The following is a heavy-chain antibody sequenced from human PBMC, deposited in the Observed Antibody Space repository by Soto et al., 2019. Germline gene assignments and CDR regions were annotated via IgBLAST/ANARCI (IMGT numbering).Heavy chain of an antibody. CDR2: IKEDGSEK. D-gene: IGHD5-12*01. CDR1: GFTFSTYW. CDR3: ARARGLPLPDC. V-gene: IGHV3-7*04. Sequence: EVQLVESGGGLVQPGGSLRLSCAASGFTFSTYWMNWVRQAPGKGLEWVASIKEDGSEKYYVDSVKGRFTISRDNAKNSLYLQMISLRAEDTAVYYCARARGLPLPDCWGQGTLVTVSS. J-gene: IGHJ4*02.